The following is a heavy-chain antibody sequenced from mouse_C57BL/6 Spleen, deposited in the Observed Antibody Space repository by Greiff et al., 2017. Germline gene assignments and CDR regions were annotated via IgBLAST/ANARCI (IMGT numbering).Heavy chain of an antibody. V-gene: IGHV3-6*01. CDR2: ISYDGSN. D-gene: IGHD3-2*02. J-gene: IGHJ3*01. CDR1: GYSITSGYY. Sequence: EVQLQESGPGLVKPPQSLSLTCSVTGYSITSGYYWNWIRQFPGNKLEWMGYISYDGSNNYNPSLKNRISITRDTSKNQFFLKLNSVTTEDTATYYCARDEMDSSGYGWFAYWGQGTLVTVSA. CDR3: ARDEMDSSGYGWFAY.